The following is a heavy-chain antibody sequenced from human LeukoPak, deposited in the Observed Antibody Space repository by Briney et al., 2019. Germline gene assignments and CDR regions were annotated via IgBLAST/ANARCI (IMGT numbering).Heavy chain of an antibody. V-gene: IGHV3-7*01. CDR1: GFTFSSYW. D-gene: IGHD1-26*01. Sequence: GGSLRLSCAASGFTFSSYWMGWVRQAPGKGLEWVAKIKEDGSQKQYVDSVKGRFTISRDNAKNSLYLQMSSLRAEDTAVYYCARAGIVGAATESPFDNWGQGTLVTVSS. J-gene: IGHJ4*02. CDR2: IKEDGSQK. CDR3: ARAGIVGAATESPFDN.